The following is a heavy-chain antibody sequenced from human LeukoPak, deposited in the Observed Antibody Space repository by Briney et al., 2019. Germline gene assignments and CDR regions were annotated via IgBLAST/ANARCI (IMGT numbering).Heavy chain of an antibody. CDR1: GGSISSSSYY. CDR3: ARKRWNRFDP. Sequence: KPSETLSLTCTVSGGSISSSSYYWGWIRQPPGKGLEWIGSIYYSGSTYYNPSLKSRVTISVDTSKNQFSLKLSSVTAADTAVYYCARKRWNRFDPWGQGTLVTVSS. D-gene: IGHD4-23*01. CDR2: IYYSGST. J-gene: IGHJ5*02. V-gene: IGHV4-39*01.